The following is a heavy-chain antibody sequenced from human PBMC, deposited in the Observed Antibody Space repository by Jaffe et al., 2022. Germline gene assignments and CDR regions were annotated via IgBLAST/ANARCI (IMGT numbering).Heavy chain of an antibody. CDR1: GYSISSGYY. V-gene: IGHV4-38-2*01. Sequence: QVQLQESGPGLVKPSETLSLTCAVSGYSISSGYYWGWIRQPPGKGLEWIGSIYHSGSTYYNPSLKSRVTISVDTSKNQFSLKLSSVTAADTAVYYCARAAPGYCGGDCESPGAFDIWGQGTMVTVSS. J-gene: IGHJ3*02. D-gene: IGHD2-21*02. CDR3: ARAAPGYCGGDCESPGAFDI. CDR2: IYHSGST.